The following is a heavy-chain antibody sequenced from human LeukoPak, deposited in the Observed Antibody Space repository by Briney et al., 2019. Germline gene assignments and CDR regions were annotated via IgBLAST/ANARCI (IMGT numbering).Heavy chain of an antibody. V-gene: IGHV1-46*01. CDR3: TRDRLVGATTSFDY. CDR2: INPSGCST. D-gene: IGHD1-26*01. J-gene: IGHJ4*02. CDR1: GYTFTGHY. Sequence: ASVKVSCKASGYTFTGHYMHWVRQAPGQELEGMGIINPSGCSTSYAQKFQGRVTKTRDTSTSTVYMELSSLRSEDTAVYYCTRDRLVGATTSFDYWGQGTLVTVSS.